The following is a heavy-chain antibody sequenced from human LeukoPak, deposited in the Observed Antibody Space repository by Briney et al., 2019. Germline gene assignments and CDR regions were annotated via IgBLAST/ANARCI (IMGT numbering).Heavy chain of an antibody. CDR1: GYTFTGYY. D-gene: IGHD2-2*01. Sequence: GASVKVSCKASGYTFTGYYMHWVRQAPGQGLEWMGWINPSGVITSYVQKFQGRITMTRDTSTTTVYMELSSLRSEDTAMYYCARADSCSSTSCYLHYWGQGTLVIVSS. CDR3: ARADSCSSTSCYLHY. V-gene: IGHV1-46*01. J-gene: IGHJ4*02. CDR2: INPSGVIT.